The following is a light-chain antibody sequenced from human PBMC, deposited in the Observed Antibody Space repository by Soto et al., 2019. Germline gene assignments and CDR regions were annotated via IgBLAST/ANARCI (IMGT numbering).Light chain of an antibody. Sequence: DIQMTQSPSSLSASVGYRATITCRASQSISSYLNWYQQKPGKAPKLLIYAASSLQSGVPSRFSGSGSGTDFTLTISSLQPEDFATYYCQQSYSTPITFGQGTRLEIK. CDR3: QQSYSTPIT. V-gene: IGKV1-39*01. CDR2: AAS. J-gene: IGKJ5*01. CDR1: QSISSY.